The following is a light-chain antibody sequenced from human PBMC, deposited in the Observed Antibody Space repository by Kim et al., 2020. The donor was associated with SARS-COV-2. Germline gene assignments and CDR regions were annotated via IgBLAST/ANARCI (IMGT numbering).Light chain of an antibody. Sequence: DIQMTQSPSTLSASVGDRVTITCRASQYITRRLAWYQQKPGKAPKVLISKASTLESGVTSTFSGSGSGTDFTLTISSLQPDDFATYYCQQYDTYPWTFGQGTKVDIK. J-gene: IGKJ1*01. CDR3: QQYDTYPWT. CDR2: KAS. CDR1: QYITRR. V-gene: IGKV1-5*03.